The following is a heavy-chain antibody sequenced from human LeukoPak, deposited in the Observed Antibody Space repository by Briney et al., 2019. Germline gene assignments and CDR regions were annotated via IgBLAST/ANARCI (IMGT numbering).Heavy chain of an antibody. J-gene: IGHJ3*02. V-gene: IGHV3-66*01. D-gene: IGHD3-10*01. CDR2: IYSGGST. CDR1: GFTVSSNY. Sequence: GGSLRLSCAASGFTVSSNYMSWVRRAPGKGLEWVSVIYSGGSTYYADSVKGRFTISRDNSKNTLYLQMNSLRAEDTAVYYCARDRGSGSHDAFDIWGQGTMVTVSS. CDR3: ARDRGSGSHDAFDI.